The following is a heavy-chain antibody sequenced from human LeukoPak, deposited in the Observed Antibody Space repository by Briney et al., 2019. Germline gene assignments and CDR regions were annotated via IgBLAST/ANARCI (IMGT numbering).Heavy chain of an antibody. CDR1: GFTFSGYA. CDR2: ISGSGGST. CDR3: AKGYCSSTSCYTGSYFDY. Sequence: PGGSLRLSCAASGFTFSGYAMSWVRQAPGKGLEWVSAISGSGGSTYYADSVKGRFTISRDNSKNTLYLQMNSLRAEDTAVYYCAKGYCSSTSCYTGSYFDYWGQGTLVTVSS. J-gene: IGHJ4*02. D-gene: IGHD2-2*02. V-gene: IGHV3-23*01.